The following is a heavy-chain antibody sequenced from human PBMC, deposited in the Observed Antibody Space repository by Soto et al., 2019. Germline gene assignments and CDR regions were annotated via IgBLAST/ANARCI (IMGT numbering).Heavy chain of an antibody. CDR3: KARRPYYYYGMDV. CDR2: INHSGST. Sequence: QVQLQQWGAGLLKPSETLSLTCAVYGGSFSGYYWSWIRQPPGKGLEWIGEINHSGSTNYNPSLKSRVTISVDTSKNQFSLKLSSVTAADTAVYYCKARRPYYYYGMDVWGQGTTVTVSS. CDR1: GGSFSGYY. V-gene: IGHV4-34*01. J-gene: IGHJ6*02.